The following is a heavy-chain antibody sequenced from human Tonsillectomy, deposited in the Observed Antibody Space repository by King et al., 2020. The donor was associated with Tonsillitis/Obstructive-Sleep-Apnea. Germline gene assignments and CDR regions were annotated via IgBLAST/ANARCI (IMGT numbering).Heavy chain of an antibody. J-gene: IGHJ3*02. D-gene: IGHD3-22*01. V-gene: IGHV5-51*01. CDR1: GYSFNSYW. CDR3: ASHKDTSGYYWSFDI. CDR2: IYPSDSDT. Sequence: VHLVESGAEVKKPGESLKISCKASGYSFNSYWSGWVGQMPGKGLEWMGIIYPSDSDTRYSPSLQGQVPIPADKSISTAYLQWSSLKASDSAMYYCASHKDTSGYYWSFDIWGQGTMVTVSS.